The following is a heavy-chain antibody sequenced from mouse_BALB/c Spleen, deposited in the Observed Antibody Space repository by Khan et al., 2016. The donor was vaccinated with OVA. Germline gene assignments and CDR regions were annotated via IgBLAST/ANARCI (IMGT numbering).Heavy chain of an antibody. D-gene: IGHD2-10*01. Sequence: QIQLVQSGPELKKPGETVKISCKASGYTFTNYGMNWVKQSPGKALKWMGWITTYTGEPTYADDFKGRFAFSLESSATTAYLLLNNLKNEDTATYCCARPPYFSNTLDYWGQGTSVTVSS. CDR2: ITTYTGEP. CDR3: ARPPYFSNTLDY. CDR1: GYTFTNYG. J-gene: IGHJ4*01. V-gene: IGHV9-3-1*01.